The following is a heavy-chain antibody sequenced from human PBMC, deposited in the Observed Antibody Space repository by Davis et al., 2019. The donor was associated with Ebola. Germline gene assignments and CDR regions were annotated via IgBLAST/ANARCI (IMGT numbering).Heavy chain of an antibody. J-gene: IGHJ4*02. CDR3: ARGLIGTKGDLREGY. CDR2: IWYDGSNK. CDR1: GFTFSSYG. Sequence: GGSLRLSCAASGFTFSSYGMHWVRQAPGKGLEWVAVIWYDGSNKYYADSVKGRFTIPRDNSKNTLYLQMNSLRAEDTAVYYCARGLIGTKGDLREGYWGQGTLVTVSS. V-gene: IGHV3-33*01. D-gene: IGHD2-2*01.